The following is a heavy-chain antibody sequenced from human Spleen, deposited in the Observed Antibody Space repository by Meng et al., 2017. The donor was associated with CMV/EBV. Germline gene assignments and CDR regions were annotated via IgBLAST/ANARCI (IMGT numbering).Heavy chain of an antibody. J-gene: IGHJ6*02. D-gene: IGHD2-2*01. Sequence: ASVKVSCKAFGYSFTSYGISWVRQAPGQGLEWMGWISAYNDNTNYAQRFQGRVLVTTEISTSTAYMELRSLRSDDTAVYYCARDYCSSTSCYDSGMDVWGQGTTVTVSS. CDR2: ISAYNDNT. V-gene: IGHV1-18*01. CDR1: GYSFTSYG. CDR3: ARDYCSSTSCYDSGMDV.